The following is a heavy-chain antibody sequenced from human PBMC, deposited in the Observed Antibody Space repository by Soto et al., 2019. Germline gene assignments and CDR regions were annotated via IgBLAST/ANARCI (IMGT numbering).Heavy chain of an antibody. CDR2: ISYDGSNK. J-gene: IGHJ4*02. D-gene: IGHD4-17*01. V-gene: IGHV3-30*18. CDR3: AKEIDYGGNGDDY. Sequence: GGSLRLSCAASGFTFSSYGMHWVRQAPGKGLEWVAVISYDGSNKYYADSVKGRFTISRDNSKNTLYLQMNSLRAEDTAVYYCAKEIDYGGNGDDYWGQGTLVTVSS. CDR1: GFTFSSYG.